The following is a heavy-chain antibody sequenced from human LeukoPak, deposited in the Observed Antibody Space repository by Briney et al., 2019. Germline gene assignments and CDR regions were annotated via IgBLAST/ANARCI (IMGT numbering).Heavy chain of an antibody. CDR1: GASISSSSFS. Sequence: SETLSLTCTVSGASISSSSFSWGWIRQPPGKGLEWIGSIYYSGSTYYNPSLKSRVTISVDTSRNHFSLKLSSVTAADTAVYYCASPNVDTTQYWGQGTLVTVSS. D-gene: IGHD5-18*01. CDR3: ASPNVDTTQY. CDR2: IYYSGST. J-gene: IGHJ4*02. V-gene: IGHV4-39*02.